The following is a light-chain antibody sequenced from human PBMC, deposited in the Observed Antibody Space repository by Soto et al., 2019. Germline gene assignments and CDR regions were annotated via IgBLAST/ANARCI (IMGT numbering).Light chain of an antibody. J-gene: IGLJ3*02. CDR1: SSDVGDYNY. CDR2: DVS. V-gene: IGLV2-14*01. Sequence: QSVLTQPASVSGSPGQSITISCTGTSSDVGDYNYVSWYQQHPGKAPKLMIYDVSNRPSGVSNRFSGSKSGNTASLTISGLQAEDEGDYYCSSYTGSSTWVFGGGTKLTVL. CDR3: SSYTGSSTWV.